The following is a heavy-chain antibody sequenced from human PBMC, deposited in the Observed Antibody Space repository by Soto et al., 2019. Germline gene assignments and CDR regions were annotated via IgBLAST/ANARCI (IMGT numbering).Heavy chain of an antibody. V-gene: IGHV4-39*01. CDR3: ARQNYDFWSGYYFDY. CDR2: IYYSGST. CDR1: GGSISSSSYY. Sequence: ETLSLTCTVSGGSISSSSYYWGWIRQPPGKGLEWIGSIYYSGSTYYNPSLKSRVTISVDTSKNQFSLKLSSVTAADTAVYYCARQNYDFWSGYYFDYWGQGTLVTVS. D-gene: IGHD3-3*01. J-gene: IGHJ4*02.